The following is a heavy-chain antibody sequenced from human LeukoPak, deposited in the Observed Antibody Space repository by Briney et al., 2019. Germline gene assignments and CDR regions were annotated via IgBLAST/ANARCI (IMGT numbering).Heavy chain of an antibody. V-gene: IGHV1-2*02. D-gene: IGHD6-13*01. J-gene: IGHJ4*02. Sequence: EASVTVSFTASVYTFTVYYMHWVRHAPGQGLEWMGWINPNRGGTNYSQKFHGRVTMTRDTSISTAYMELSRRRSDDTAVYYCASLVAAAGTGRNFDYWGQGTLVTVSS. CDR2: INPNRGGT. CDR3: ASLVAAAGTGRNFDY. CDR1: VYTFTVYY.